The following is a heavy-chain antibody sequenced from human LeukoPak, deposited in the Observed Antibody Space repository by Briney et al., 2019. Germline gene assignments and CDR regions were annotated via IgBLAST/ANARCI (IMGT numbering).Heavy chain of an antibody. CDR3: ARDRNYYDSSGYHRVDY. V-gene: IGHV3-11*04. J-gene: IGHJ4*02. D-gene: IGHD3-22*01. CDR1: GFTFSDYY. CDR2: ISSSGSTI. Sequence: GGSLRLSCAASGFTFSDYYMSWIRQAPGKGLEWVSYISSSGSTIYYADSVKGRFTISRDNAKNSPYPQMNSLRAEDTAVYYCARDRNYYDSSGYHRVDYWGQGTLVTVSS.